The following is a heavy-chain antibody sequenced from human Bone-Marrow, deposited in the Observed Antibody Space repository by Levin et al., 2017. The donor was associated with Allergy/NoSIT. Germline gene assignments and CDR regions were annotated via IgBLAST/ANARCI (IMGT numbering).Heavy chain of an antibody. V-gene: IGHV3-23*01. D-gene: IGHD2-21*01. Sequence: GGSLRLSCAASGFRFSDYVMNWVRQAPGKGLEWVSVISGSGDNTYYTDSVKGRFTISRDAAKNTLYLQMNSLSAEDTAIYYCVRTPGAIVVTPYFDYWGQGTLVTVSS. CDR3: VRTPGAIVVTPYFDY. J-gene: IGHJ4*02. CDR2: ISGSGDNT. CDR1: GFRFSDYV.